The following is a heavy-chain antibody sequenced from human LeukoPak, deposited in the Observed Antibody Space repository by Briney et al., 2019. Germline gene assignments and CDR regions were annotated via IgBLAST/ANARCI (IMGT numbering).Heavy chain of an antibody. Sequence: SETLSLTCAVSGGSISSSNWWSWVRQPPGKGLEWIGEIYHSGSTNYNPSLKSRVTMSVDKSKNQFSLKLSSVTAADTAVYYCARDRRAYDSSGYAYLDYWGQGTLVTVSS. D-gene: IGHD3-22*01. V-gene: IGHV4-4*02. CDR2: IYHSGST. CDR3: ARDRRAYDSSGYAYLDY. J-gene: IGHJ4*02. CDR1: GGSISSSNW.